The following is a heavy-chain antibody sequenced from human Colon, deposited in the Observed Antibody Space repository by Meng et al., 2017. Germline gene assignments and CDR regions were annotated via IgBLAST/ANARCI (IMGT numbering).Heavy chain of an antibody. J-gene: IGHJ4*02. Sequence: SETLSLTCTVSSGSISSGSDYWSWFRQSAGKGLEWIGRMYPSGETNYNPSLKSRVSISLDTSENHFSLKLTSVTAADTAVYYCARGVQHKAIDYWGQGKRVTVSS. CDR2: MYPSGET. CDR3: ARGVQHKAIDY. D-gene: IGHD2-21*01. CDR1: SGSISSGSDY. V-gene: IGHV4-61*02.